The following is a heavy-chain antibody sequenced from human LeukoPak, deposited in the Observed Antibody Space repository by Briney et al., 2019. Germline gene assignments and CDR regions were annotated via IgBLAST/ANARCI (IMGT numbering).Heavy chain of an antibody. Sequence: ASVKVSCKASGYTFTSYGISWVRQAPGQGLEWMGWISAYNGNTNYAQKLQGRVTMTTDTSTSTAYMELSSLRSEDTAVYYCARGGNYYGSGSYYKPLEWGQGTLVTVSS. CDR2: ISAYNGNT. CDR1: GYTFTSYG. D-gene: IGHD3-10*01. J-gene: IGHJ4*02. CDR3: ARGGNYYGSGSYYKPLE. V-gene: IGHV1-18*01.